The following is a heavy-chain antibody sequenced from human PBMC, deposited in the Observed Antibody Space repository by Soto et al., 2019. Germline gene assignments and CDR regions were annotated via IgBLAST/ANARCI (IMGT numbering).Heavy chain of an antibody. J-gene: IGHJ4*02. V-gene: IGHV4-39*01. CDR2: IYYNGDT. CDR3: ARPLTRDPEGEYEV. Sequence: QLQLQESGPGLVKPSETLSLTCTVSGGSISTSDSYWGWIRQPPGKGLEWIANIYYNGDTYYNPSPKCRVSISKATSKNQFSLNLSSVTAADTAVYSCARPLTRDPEGEYEVWGQGTLVTVSS. D-gene: IGHD4-17*01. CDR1: GGSISTSDSY.